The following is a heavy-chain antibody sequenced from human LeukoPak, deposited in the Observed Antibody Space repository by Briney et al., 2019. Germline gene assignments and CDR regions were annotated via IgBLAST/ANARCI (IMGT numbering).Heavy chain of an antibody. CDR1: GGSISSYY. CDR2: IYYSGST. V-gene: IGHV4-59*08. Sequence: PSETLSLTCTVSGGSISSYYWSWIRQPPGKGLEWIGYIYYSGSTNYNPSLKSRVTISVDTSKNQFSLKLSSVTAADTAVYYCARHRVWFGEFQYHFDYWGQGTLVTVSS. D-gene: IGHD3-10*01. CDR3: ARHRVWFGEFQYHFDY. J-gene: IGHJ4*02.